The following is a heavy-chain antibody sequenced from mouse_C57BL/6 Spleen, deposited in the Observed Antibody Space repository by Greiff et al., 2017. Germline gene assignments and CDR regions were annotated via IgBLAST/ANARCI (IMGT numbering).Heavy chain of an antibody. CDR1: GYAFSSYW. CDR2: IYPGDGDT. Sequence: QVHVKQSGAELVKPGASVKISCKASGYAFSSYWMNWVKQRPGKGLEWIGQIYPGDGDTNYNGKFKGKATLTADKSSSTTYMQLSSLTSEDSAVYFCARYTGNYPYYAMDYWGQGTSVTVSS. CDR3: ARYTGNYPYYAMDY. J-gene: IGHJ4*01. V-gene: IGHV1-80*01. D-gene: IGHD2-1*01.